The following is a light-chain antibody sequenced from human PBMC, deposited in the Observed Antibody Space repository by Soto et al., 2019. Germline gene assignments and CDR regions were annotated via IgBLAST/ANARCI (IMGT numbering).Light chain of an antibody. Sequence: QSALTQPPSASGSLGQSVTISCTGTSSEVGGYNYVSWYQQHPGKAPKLMIYEVNKRPSGVPDRFSGSKSGNTASLTVSGRQAEDEADYYCSSYAGSNTVVFGGGTKVTVL. V-gene: IGLV2-8*01. J-gene: IGLJ2*01. CDR2: EVN. CDR1: SSEVGGYNY. CDR3: SSYAGSNTVV.